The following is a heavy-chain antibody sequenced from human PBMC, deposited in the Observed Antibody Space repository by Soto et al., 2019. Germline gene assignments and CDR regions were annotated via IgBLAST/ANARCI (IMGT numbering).Heavy chain of an antibody. D-gene: IGHD3-3*01. J-gene: IGHJ6*02. CDR3: ARDATSYSLWSGYYPSRNGMDV. CDR1: GFTFSSFG. CDR2: IWYDGSKK. V-gene: IGHV3-33*01. Sequence: QVQVVESGGGVVQPGRSLRLSCAASGFTFSSFGMHWVRQAPGKGLEWVSLIWYDGSKKSYGDSVKGRFTISRDNSRNTVYLQMNSLRADDTAVYYWARDATSYSLWSGYYPSRNGMDVWGQGTTVTVSS.